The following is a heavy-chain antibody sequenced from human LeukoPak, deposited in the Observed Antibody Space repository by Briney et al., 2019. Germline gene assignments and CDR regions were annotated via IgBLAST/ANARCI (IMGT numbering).Heavy chain of an antibody. CDR1: GGSISSYY. CDR3: ARSGYYLPFDY. V-gene: IGHV4-59*08. CDR2: IHYSGST. D-gene: IGHD3-22*01. Sequence: SETLSLTCTVSGGSISSYYWSWIRQPPGKGLEWIGYIHYSGSTNYNPSLKSRVTISVDTSKNQFYLKLSSVTAEDTAVYYCARSGYYLPFDYWGQGTLVTVSS. J-gene: IGHJ4*02.